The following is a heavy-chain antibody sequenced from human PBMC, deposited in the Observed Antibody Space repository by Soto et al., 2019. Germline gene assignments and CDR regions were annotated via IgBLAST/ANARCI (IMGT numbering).Heavy chain of an antibody. CDR3: ATEGNTWPFGY. V-gene: IGHV3-66*01. J-gene: IGHJ4*02. CDR2: IYAGGST. Sequence: EVQLVESGGGLVQPGGSLRLSCVASGLTVSSNYMSWVRQAPGKGLEWVSIIYAGGSTYYADSVKGRFTISRDNSKNMLYLQMNSLGAEDTAVYYCATEGNTWPFGYWGQGTLVTVSS. CDR1: GLTVSSNY.